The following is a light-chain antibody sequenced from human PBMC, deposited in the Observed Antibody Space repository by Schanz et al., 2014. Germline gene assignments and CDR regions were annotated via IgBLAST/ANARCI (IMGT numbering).Light chain of an antibody. J-gene: IGLJ1*01. Sequence: QSALTQPASVSGSPGQSITISCTGTSSDVGGYNYVSWYQQHPGKAPKLMIYDVSNRPSGVSNRFSGSKSGNTASLTISGLQAEDEADYYCFSYAGSXLYVFGTGTXLTVL. CDR2: DVS. V-gene: IGLV2-14*01. CDR3: FSYAGSXLYV. CDR1: SSDVGGYNY.